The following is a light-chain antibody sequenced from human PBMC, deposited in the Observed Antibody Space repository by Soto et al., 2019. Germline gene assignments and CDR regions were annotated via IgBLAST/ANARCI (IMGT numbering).Light chain of an antibody. CDR2: DAS. CDR1: QRVSNS. J-gene: IGKJ5*01. V-gene: IGKV3-11*01. CDR3: QLSQQRSDWPPIT. Sequence: DTLLTQSPATLSLSPWGRVTLSCRATQRVSNSLAWYQQKSGQAPRLLIYDASFRATGIPARFSGSGSGTDFTLTISSLEPEDFAVYYCQLSQQRSDWPPITFGQGTRLEIK.